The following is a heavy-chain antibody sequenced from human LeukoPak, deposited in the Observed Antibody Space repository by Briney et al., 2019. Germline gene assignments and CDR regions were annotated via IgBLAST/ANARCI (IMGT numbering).Heavy chain of an antibody. CDR3: ARGGQGDGYSADEAFDI. D-gene: IGHD5-18*01. Sequence: SQTLSLTCAISGDSVSSNNSWNWIRQSPSRGLEWLGRTYYRSKWYNDYVVSVKSRININPDTSKNQFSLHLDSVTPEDTAVYYCARGGQGDGYSADEAFDIWGQGTMVTAS. J-gene: IGHJ3*02. V-gene: IGHV6-1*01. CDR2: TYYRSKWYN. CDR1: GDSVSSNNS.